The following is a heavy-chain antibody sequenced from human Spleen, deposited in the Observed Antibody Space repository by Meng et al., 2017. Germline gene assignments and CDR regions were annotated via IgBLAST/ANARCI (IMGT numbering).Heavy chain of an antibody. J-gene: IGHJ4*02. V-gene: IGHV4-38-2*02. CDR1: GYSISSGYY. D-gene: IGHD3-10*01. CDR2: IYHSGST. Sequence: SETLSLTCTVSGYSISSGYYWGWIRQPPGKGLEWIGNIYHSGSTYYNPSLKRRVILSVDTSKNHFSLKLRSVTAADTAVYYCARMDYYGSGSYSWGRGALVTVSS. CDR3: ARMDYYGSGSYS.